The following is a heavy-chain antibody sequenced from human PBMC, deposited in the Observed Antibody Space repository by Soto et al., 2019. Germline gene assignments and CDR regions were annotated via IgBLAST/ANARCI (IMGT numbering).Heavy chain of an antibody. V-gene: IGHV3-74*01. D-gene: IGHD3-10*01. Sequence: EVQLVESGGGLVQPGESLRLSCAASGFTFDYYWMHWVRQAPGKGLVWVSRVHSGGTTTTYADSVKGRFTISRDNARNTVSLQMSSLRAEDTAIYYCARGDRGGFDLWGHWTMVTVSS. CDR1: GFTFDYYW. J-gene: IGHJ3*01. CDR2: VHSGGTTT. CDR3: ARGDRGGFDL.